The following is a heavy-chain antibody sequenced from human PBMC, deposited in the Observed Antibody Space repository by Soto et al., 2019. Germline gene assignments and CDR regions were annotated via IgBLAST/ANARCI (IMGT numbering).Heavy chain of an antibody. D-gene: IGHD6-6*01. V-gene: IGHV1-18*01. J-gene: IGHJ4*02. CDR2: ISAYNGNT. CDR3: ARDSSRQYSSSAGFDY. CDR1: GYTFTSYG. Sequence: ASVNVSCKASGYTFTSYGISWVRQAPGQGLEWMGWISAYNGNTNYAQKLQGRVTMTTDTSTSTAYMELRSLRSDDTAVYYCARDSSRQYSSSAGFDYWGQGTLVTVSS.